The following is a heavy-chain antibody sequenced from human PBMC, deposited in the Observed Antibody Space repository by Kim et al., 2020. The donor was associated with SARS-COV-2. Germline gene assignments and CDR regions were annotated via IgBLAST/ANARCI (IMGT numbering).Heavy chain of an antibody. Sequence: GGSLRLSCAASGFTFSSYGMHWVRQAPGKGLEWVAVISYDGSNKYYADSVKGRFTISRDNSKNTLYLQMNSLRAEDTAVYYCAKDQSPSRDYSYYYYYGMDVWGQGTTVTVSS. J-gene: IGHJ6*02. D-gene: IGHD4-4*01. CDR3: AKDQSPSRDYSYYYYYGMDV. CDR2: ISYDGSNK. CDR1: GFTFSSYG. V-gene: IGHV3-30*18.